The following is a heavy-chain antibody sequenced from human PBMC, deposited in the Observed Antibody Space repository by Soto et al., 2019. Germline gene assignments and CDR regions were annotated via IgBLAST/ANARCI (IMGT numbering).Heavy chain of an antibody. CDR3: ARGMTPYYDLWSGYFHY. V-gene: IGHV1-69*06. CDR2: IIPIFGTA. J-gene: IGHJ4*02. CDR1: GGTFSSYA. Sequence: QVQLVQSGAEVKKPGSSVKVSCKASGGTFSSYAISWVRQAPGQGLEWMGGIIPIFGTANYAQKFQGRVTITADKSPSTAYMERSSMRSDVTAVYYCARGMTPYYDLWSGYFHYWVQGTLVAVSS. D-gene: IGHD3-3*01.